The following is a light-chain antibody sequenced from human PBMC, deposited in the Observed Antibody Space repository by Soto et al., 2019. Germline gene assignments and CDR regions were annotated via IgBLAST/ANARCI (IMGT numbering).Light chain of an antibody. Sequence: QSVLTQPPSASGTPGQRLTISCSGTISNIGSNHVYWYQQLPGMAPTLLIYRNNQRPSGVPDRFSGSKPGTSASLAISGLRSEDEADYYCATWDDRLSGRGVFGTGTKVTVL. CDR2: RNN. CDR1: ISNIGSNH. J-gene: IGLJ1*01. CDR3: ATWDDRLSGRGV. V-gene: IGLV1-47*01.